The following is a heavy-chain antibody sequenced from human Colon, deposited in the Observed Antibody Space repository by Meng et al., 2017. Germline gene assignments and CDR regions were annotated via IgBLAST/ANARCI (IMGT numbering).Heavy chain of an antibody. J-gene: IGHJ4*02. CDR2: INPDGGKT. CDR3: ARRGGYKSIDF. V-gene: IGHV1-46*01. Sequence: ASVKVSCKASGYTFISYDIHWVRQAPGQGLEWLGFINPDGGKTTYAQNFQGRVTLTTGTPSSTVYMELSSLRSSDTAVYYCARRGGYKSIDFWGQGTRVTVSS. D-gene: IGHD5-24*01. CDR1: GYTFISYD.